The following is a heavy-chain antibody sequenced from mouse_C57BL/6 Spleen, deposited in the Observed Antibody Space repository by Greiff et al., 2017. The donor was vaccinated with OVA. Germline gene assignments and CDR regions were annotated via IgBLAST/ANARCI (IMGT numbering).Heavy chain of an antibody. CDR2: ISDGGSYT. Sequence: EVHLVESGGGLVKPGGSLKLSCAASGFTFSSYAMSWVRQTPEKRLEWVATISDGGSYTYYPDNVKGRFTISRDNAKNNLYLQMSHLKSEDTAMYYCARDGVSYYFDYWGQGTTLTVSS. CDR1: GFTFSSYA. CDR3: ARDGVSYYFDY. V-gene: IGHV5-4*01. D-gene: IGHD1-1*02. J-gene: IGHJ2*01.